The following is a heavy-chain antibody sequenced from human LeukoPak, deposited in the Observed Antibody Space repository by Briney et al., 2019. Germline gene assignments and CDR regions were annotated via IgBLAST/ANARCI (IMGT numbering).Heavy chain of an antibody. CDR3: ARGTYYYDSSGYYYFDY. V-gene: IGHV1-18*01. CDR2: ISAYNGNT. CDR1: GYTVTSYG. D-gene: IGHD3-22*01. J-gene: IGHJ4*02. Sequence: ASVKVSCKASGYTVTSYGISWVRQAPGQGLEWMGWISAYNGNTNYAQKLQGRVTMTTDTSTSTAYMELRSLRSDDTAVYYCARGTYYYDSSGYYYFDYWGQGTLVTVSS.